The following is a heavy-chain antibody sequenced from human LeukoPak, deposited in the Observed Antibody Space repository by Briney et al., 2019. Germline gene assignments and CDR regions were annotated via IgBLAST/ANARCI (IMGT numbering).Heavy chain of an antibody. J-gene: IGHJ4*02. V-gene: IGHV4-4*02. Sequence: PSETLSLTCAVSGVSISNSDWWGWVRQPPGKGLEWIGEIYHSGSTNYNPSLKSRVTISVDTSKNQFSLKLSSVTAADTAVYYCARGKSGQQLVPKDYWGQGTLVTVSS. CDR1: GVSISNSDW. CDR2: IYHSGST. CDR3: ARGKSGQQLVPKDY. D-gene: IGHD6-13*01.